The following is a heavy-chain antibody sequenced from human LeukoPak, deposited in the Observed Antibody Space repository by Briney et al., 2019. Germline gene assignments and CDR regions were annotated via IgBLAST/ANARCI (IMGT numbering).Heavy chain of an antibody. V-gene: IGHV3-15*01. J-gene: IGHJ4*02. D-gene: IGHD3-3*01. CDR2: IKSKSDGGGA. CDR3: TTDRGSGRLTIFAS. CDR1: GFTVNNAW. Sequence: GGSLRLSCAGSGFTVNNAWMSWVRQAPGKGLEWLGRIKSKSDGGGADYAAPVKGRLTISRDDSENTLFLLMNSLRADDTGVYYCTTDRGSGRLTIFASWGQGTLVTVSS.